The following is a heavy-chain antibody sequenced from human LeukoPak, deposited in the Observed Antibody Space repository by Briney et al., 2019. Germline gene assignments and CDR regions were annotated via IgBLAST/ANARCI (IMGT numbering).Heavy chain of an antibody. V-gene: IGHV3-74*01. CDR2: IKSDGST. CDR3: ARALGSYYYDSSGYYYQGY. D-gene: IGHD3-22*01. J-gene: IGHJ4*02. Sequence: PGGSLRLSCAASGFTFSTYWMHWVRQAPGKGLVWVSRIKSDGSTNYADSVKGRFTISRDNAKNSLYLQMNSLRAEDTAVYYCARALGSYYYDSSGYYYQGYWGQGTLVTVSS. CDR1: GFTFSTYW.